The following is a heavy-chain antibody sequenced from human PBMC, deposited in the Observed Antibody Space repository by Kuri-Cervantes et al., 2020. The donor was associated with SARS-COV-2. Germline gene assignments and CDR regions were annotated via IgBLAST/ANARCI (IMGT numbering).Heavy chain of an antibody. CDR2: VYYDGST. J-gene: IGHJ3*02. V-gene: IGHV4-39*07. CDR3: ARDWGYSYAEGAFDI. D-gene: IGHD5-18*01. CDR1: GGSISSSSYY. Sequence: SETLSLTCTVSGGSISSSSYYWAWIRQPPGKGPEWIGSVYYDGSTYYTPSLKSRVTISVDTSKNQFSLKLSSVTAADTAVYYCARDWGYSYAEGAFDIWGQGTMVTVSS.